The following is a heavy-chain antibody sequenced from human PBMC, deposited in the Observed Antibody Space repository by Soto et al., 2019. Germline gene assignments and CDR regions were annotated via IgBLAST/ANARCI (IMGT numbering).Heavy chain of an antibody. CDR3: ARVRGSGSYAAYYFDS. D-gene: IGHD3-10*01. V-gene: IGHV4-31*03. CDR1: GGSISNGGYY. Sequence: PSETLSLTCTVSGGSISNGGYYWNWVRQHPGKGLEWIGYIHYSGSTWYNPSLESRVTISVDTSKDQFSLKLRSVTAADTAVYYCARVRGSGSYAAYYFDSWGQGTLVTAPQ. CDR2: IHYSGST. J-gene: IGHJ4*01.